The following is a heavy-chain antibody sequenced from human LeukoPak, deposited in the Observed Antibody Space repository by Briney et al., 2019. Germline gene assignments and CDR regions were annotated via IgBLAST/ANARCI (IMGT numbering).Heavy chain of an antibody. D-gene: IGHD6-19*01. CDR3: ARGYSSGWYGTDFDY. CDR2: IYYSGST. Sequence: SETLSLTCTVSGGSISSSSYYWGWIRQPPGKGLEWIGSIYYSGSTYYNPSLKSRDTISVDTSKNQFSLKLSSVTAADTAVYYCARGYSSGWYGTDFDYWGQGTLVTVSS. V-gene: IGHV4-39*01. J-gene: IGHJ4*02. CDR1: GGSISSSSYY.